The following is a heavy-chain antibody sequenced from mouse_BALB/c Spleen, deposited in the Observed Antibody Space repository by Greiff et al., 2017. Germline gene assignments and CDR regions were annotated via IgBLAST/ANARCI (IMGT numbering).Heavy chain of an antibody. V-gene: IGHV5-15*02. CDR3: ARVSYYFDY. CDR1: GFTFSDYG. J-gene: IGHJ2*01. D-gene: IGHD2-10*02. Sequence: EVQLVESGGGLVQPGGSRKLSCAASGFTFSDYGMAWVRQAPGKGPEWVAFISNLAYSICYADTVTGRFTISRENAKNTLYLEMSSLRSEDTAMYYCARVSYYFDYWGQGTTLTVSS. CDR2: ISNLAYSI.